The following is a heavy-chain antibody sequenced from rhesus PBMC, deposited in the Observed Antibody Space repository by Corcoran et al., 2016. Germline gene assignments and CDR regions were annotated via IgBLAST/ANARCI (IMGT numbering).Heavy chain of an antibody. D-gene: IGHD1-44*02. Sequence: EVQLVESGGGLAKPGGSLRLSCAASGFTFSDSYMDWVRQGPGKGLGWVSVISNGGANTWHADSVKGRFTISRENAKNTLYLQMNSLRAEDTAVYYCVRDREGYDYWGQGVLVTVSS. V-gene: IGHV3-178*01. CDR1: GFTFSDSY. CDR2: ISNGGANT. CDR3: VRDREGYDY. J-gene: IGHJ4*01.